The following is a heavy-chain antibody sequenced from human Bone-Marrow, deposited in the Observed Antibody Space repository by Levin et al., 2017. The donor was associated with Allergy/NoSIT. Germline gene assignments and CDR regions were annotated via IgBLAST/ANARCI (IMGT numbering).Heavy chain of an antibody. V-gene: IGHV2-5*01. J-gene: IGHJ4*02. CDR1: GFSLSTSGVG. Sequence: SGPTLVKPTQTLTLTCTFSGFSLSTSGVGVGWIRQPPGKALEWLALIYWNDDKRYSPSLKSRLTITKDTSKNQVVLTMTNMDPVDTATYYCAHSQNTYYYDSSGYYSFDYWGQGTLVTVSS. D-gene: IGHD3-22*01. CDR3: AHSQNTYYYDSSGYYSFDY. CDR2: IYWNDDK.